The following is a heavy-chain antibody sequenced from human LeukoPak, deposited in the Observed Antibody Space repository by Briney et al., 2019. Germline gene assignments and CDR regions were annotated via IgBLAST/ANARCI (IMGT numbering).Heavy chain of an antibody. J-gene: IGHJ4*02. CDR1: GFTVSSNY. CDR3: AKRNRWEVYFDY. CDR2: ISYDGRNK. Sequence: GGSLRLSCAASGFTVSSNYMSWVRQAPGKGLEWVAVISYDGRNKYYAESVKGRFTISRDNSKNTLYLQMNSLRAEDTAVYYCAKRNRWEVYFDYWGQGTLVTVSS. V-gene: IGHV3-30*18. D-gene: IGHD1-26*01.